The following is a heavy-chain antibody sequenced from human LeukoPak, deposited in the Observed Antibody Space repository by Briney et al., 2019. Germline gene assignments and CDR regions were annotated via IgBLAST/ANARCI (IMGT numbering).Heavy chain of an antibody. J-gene: IGHJ4*02. CDR2: ISSSSSTI. D-gene: IGHD7-27*01. V-gene: IGHV3-48*02. Sequence: GGSLRLSCAASGFTFSSYSMNWVRQAPGKGLEWVSYISSSSSTIYYADSVKGRFTISRDNAKNSLYLQMNSLRDGDTAVYYCARGSWGSGFDYWGQGTLVTVSS. CDR1: GFTFSSYS. CDR3: ARGSWGSGFDY.